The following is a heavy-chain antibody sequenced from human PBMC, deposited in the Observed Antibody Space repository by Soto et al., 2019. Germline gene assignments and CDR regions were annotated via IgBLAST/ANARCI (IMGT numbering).Heavy chain of an antibody. V-gene: IGHV1-69*13. CDR3: ARMYYYDSSGYANFQH. CDR1: GGTFSSYA. J-gene: IGHJ1*01. D-gene: IGHD3-22*01. Sequence: GASVKVSCKASGGTFSSYAISWVRQAPGQGLGWMGGIIPIFGTANYAQKFQGRVTITADESTSTAYMELSSLRSEDTAVYYCARMYYYDSSGYANFQHWGQGTLVTVSS. CDR2: IIPIFGTA.